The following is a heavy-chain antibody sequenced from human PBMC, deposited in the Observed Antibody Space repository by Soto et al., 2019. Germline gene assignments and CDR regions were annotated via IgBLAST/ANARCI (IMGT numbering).Heavy chain of an antibody. CDR1: GFTFSSYW. CDR2: IHNDGSTT. D-gene: IGHD6-13*01. V-gene: IGHV3-74*01. J-gene: IGHJ5*02. CDR3: ARYSSSWYGDWFDP. Sequence: GGSLRLSCAASGFTFSSYWMHWVRQAPGKGLMWVSRIHNDGSTTRYADSVKGRFTISRDNAKNSLYLQMNSLRAEDTAVYYCARYSSSWYGDWFDPWGQGTLVTVS.